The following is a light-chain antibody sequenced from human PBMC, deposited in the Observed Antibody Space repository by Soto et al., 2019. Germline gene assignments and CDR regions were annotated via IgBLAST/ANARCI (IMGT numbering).Light chain of an antibody. CDR3: QQYNSWPPIT. CDR2: GAS. V-gene: IGKV3-15*01. J-gene: IGKJ5*01. CDR1: ESVSSN. Sequence: EILMTQSPATQSVSPGERATLSCRVSESVSSNLAWYQQRPGQAPRLVIYGASTRATGIPDRFSGGGSGTEFTLTISSLQSEDFAVYYCQQYNSWPPITSAQRARLEI.